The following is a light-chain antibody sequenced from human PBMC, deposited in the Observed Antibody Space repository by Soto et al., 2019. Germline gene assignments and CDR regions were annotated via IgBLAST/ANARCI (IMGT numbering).Light chain of an antibody. V-gene: IGLV1-44*01. J-gene: IGLJ2*01. Sequence: QSVLPQPPSASGTPGQRVTISCSGSSSNIGSNTVNWYQQLRGTAHKLLIYSNNHRPSGVPDRFSGSKSGTSDSLAISGLQSEDEADYYCAAWDDSLNGHVVFGGGTKLTAL. CDR1: SSNIGSNT. CDR3: AAWDDSLNGHVV. CDR2: SNN.